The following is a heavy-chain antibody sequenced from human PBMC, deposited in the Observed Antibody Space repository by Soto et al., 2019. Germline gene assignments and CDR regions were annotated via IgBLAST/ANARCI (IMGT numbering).Heavy chain of an antibody. CDR2: ISAYNGNT. V-gene: IGHV1-18*01. CDR3: ARVPHDFSNYDGLKAMDV. Sequence: ASVKVSCKASGYTFTSYGISWVRQAPGQGLEWMGWISAYNGNTNYAQKLQGRVTMTTDESTSTAYMELSSLRSEDTAVYYCARVPHDFSNYDGLKAMDVWGQGTTVTISS. CDR1: GYTFTSYG. J-gene: IGHJ6*02. D-gene: IGHD4-4*01.